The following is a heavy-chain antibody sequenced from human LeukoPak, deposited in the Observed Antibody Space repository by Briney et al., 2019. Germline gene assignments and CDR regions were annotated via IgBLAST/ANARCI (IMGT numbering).Heavy chain of an antibody. D-gene: IGHD4-23*01. V-gene: IGHV4-59*01. CDR1: GGSISGYH. J-gene: IGHJ4*02. Sequence: SETLSLTCNVSGGSISGYHWSWIRQPPGKGLEWLGYIYYSGSSNYNPSLKSRVTISVDTSKNQFSLKLSSVTAADTAVYYCARLSPAGGISFDYWGQGTLVTVSS. CDR2: IYYSGSS. CDR3: ARLSPAGGISFDY.